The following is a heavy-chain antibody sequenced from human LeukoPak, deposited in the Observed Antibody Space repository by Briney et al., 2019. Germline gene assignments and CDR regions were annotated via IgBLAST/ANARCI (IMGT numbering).Heavy chain of an antibody. CDR3: ARARCSSTSCYGMAGYGMDV. J-gene: IGHJ6*02. CDR2: IYYSGST. CDR1: GGSISSGGYY. D-gene: IGHD2-2*01. Sequence: SQTLSLTCTVSGGSISSGGYYWSWIRQHPGKGLEWIGYIYYSGSTYYNPSLKSRVTISVGTSKNQFSLKLSSVTAADTAVYYCARARCSSTSCYGMAGYGMDVWGQGTTVTVSS. V-gene: IGHV4-31*03.